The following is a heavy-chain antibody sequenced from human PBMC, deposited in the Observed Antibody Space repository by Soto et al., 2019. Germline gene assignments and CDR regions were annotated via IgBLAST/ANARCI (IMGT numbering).Heavy chain of an antibody. CDR3: AREPWGYSGSAKHFDY. CDR2: ISYAGDYK. J-gene: IGHJ4*02. CDR1: GFNFRGFT. Sequence: QVPLVESGGGVVQPGGSLRLSCAASGFNFRGFTMHWVRQAPDKGLEWLSVISYAGDYKNYADSVRGRISISRDNSKNTLFLQMNSLRPDDTAVYFCAREPWGYSGSAKHFDYWGQGSLVIVSS. D-gene: IGHD6-25*01. V-gene: IGHV3-30-3*01.